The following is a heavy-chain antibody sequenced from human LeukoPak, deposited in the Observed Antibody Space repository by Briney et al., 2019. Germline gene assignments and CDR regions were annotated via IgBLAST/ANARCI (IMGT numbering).Heavy chain of an antibody. V-gene: IGHV4-34*01. Sequence: MPSETLSLTCAVYGGSFSGYYWSWIRQPPRKGLEWIGEINHSGSTNYNPSLKSRVTISVDTSKNQFSLKLGSVTAADTAVYYCASPGYYYDSSGSRFDPWGQGTLVTVSS. CDR1: GGSFSGYY. J-gene: IGHJ5*02. CDR3: ASPGYYYDSSGSRFDP. D-gene: IGHD3-22*01. CDR2: INHSGST.